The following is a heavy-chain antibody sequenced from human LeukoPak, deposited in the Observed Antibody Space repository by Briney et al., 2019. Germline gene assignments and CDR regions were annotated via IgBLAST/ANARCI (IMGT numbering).Heavy chain of an antibody. CDR1: GGSISSYY. J-gene: IGHJ4*02. V-gene: IGHV4-4*07. D-gene: IGHD2-2*01. Sequence: SETLSLTCTVSGGSISSYYWSWIRQPAGKGLEWIGRIYTSGSTNYNPSLKSRVTMSVDTSKNQFSLKLSSVTAADTAVYYCARSELGYCSSTSCRPRGYFDYWGQGTLVTVSS. CDR3: ARSELGYCSSTSCRPRGYFDY. CDR2: IYTSGST.